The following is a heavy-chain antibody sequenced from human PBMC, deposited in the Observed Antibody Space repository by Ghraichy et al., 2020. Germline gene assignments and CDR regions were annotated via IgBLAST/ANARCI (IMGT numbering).Heavy chain of an antibody. J-gene: IGHJ5*02. CDR2: IIRTTEGGTT. Sequence: GGSLRLSCAASGFAFSDTHMSWVRQAPGKGLEWVGRIIRTTEGGTTEYAEPVKGRFTISRDDSKNTLYLQLNSLKTEDTAVYYCTWLKYNWFDPWGQGTLVTVSS. CDR3: TWLKYNWFDP. CDR1: GFAFSDTH. V-gene: IGHV3-15*01. D-gene: IGHD6-19*01.